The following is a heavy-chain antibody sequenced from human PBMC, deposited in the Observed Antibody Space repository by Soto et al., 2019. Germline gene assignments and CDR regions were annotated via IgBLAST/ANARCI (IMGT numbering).Heavy chain of an antibody. D-gene: IGHD2-2*01. V-gene: IGHV4-39*01. CDR2: MYYGGTT. CDR1: GGSVTIPNYY. CDR3: ARGQGPGCSSTSCWPWQQQLFYYGMDV. Sequence: PSEILSLTCTVSGGSVTIPNYYWAWVRQSPGKGLEWIASMYYGGTTYYNPSLKSRVSIFVDTSTNQFSLKLSSVTAADTAVYYCARGQGPGCSSTSCWPWQQQLFYYGMDVWGQGTTVTVSS. J-gene: IGHJ6*02.